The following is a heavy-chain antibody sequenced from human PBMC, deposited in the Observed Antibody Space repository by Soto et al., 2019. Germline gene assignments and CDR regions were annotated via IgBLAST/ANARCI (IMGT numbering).Heavy chain of an antibody. CDR2: INHSGST. CDR3: TRAVLRYFDWLLFSPYGMDV. J-gene: IGHJ6*02. CDR1: GGSFSGYY. Sequence: SETLSLTCAVYGGSFSGYYWSWIRQPPGKGLEWIGEINHSGSTNYNPSLKSRVTISVDTSKNQFSLKLSSVTAADTAVYYCTRAVLRYFDWLLFSPYGMDVWGQGTTVTVSS. D-gene: IGHD3-9*01. V-gene: IGHV4-34*01.